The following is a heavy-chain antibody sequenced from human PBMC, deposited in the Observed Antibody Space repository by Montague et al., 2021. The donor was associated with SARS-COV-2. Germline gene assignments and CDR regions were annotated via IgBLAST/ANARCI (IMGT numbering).Heavy chain of an antibody. V-gene: IGHV4-38-2*01. CDR3: ARRGCTGSDYFDY. D-gene: IGHD5-12*01. Sequence: SETLSLTRSVSGFSISSGFYWAWIRQSPGKGPEWIGTVYHSGYTHYNPSLKGRVTVSIDTSKNQFSLTVTSVTAADTAVYFCARRGCTGSDYFDYWGQGTLVTVSS. CDR2: VYHSGYT. CDR1: GFSISSGFY. J-gene: IGHJ4*02.